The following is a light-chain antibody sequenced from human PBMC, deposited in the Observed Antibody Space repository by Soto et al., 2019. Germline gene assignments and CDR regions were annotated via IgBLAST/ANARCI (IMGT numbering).Light chain of an antibody. CDR2: DVS. V-gene: IGKV3-15*01. CDR3: QQYNNCPFS. Sequence: EIIMTQSPGTLSVSAGERATLSCRAAQGVTTNFAWYQQKSGQSPRLLIYDVSNRATGVPARFSGSGSETDFTLTISGLRSEDSAVYFCQQYNNCPFSFGQGTRLEIK. J-gene: IGKJ5*01. CDR1: QGVTTN.